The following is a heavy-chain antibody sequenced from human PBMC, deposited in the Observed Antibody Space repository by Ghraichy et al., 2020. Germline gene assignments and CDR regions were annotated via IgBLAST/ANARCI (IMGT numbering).Heavy chain of an antibody. CDR1: GFTFSSYA. J-gene: IGHJ6*02. CDR2: ISGSGGST. CDR3: AKYIFWSGYYTGGNYYGMDV. V-gene: IGHV3-23*01. D-gene: IGHD3-3*01. Sequence: GGSLRLSCAASGFTFSSYAMSWVRQAPGKGLEWVSSISGSGGSTYYADSVKGRFTISRDNSKNTLYLQMNSLRAEDTAVYYCAKYIFWSGYYTGGNYYGMDVWGQGTTVTVSS.